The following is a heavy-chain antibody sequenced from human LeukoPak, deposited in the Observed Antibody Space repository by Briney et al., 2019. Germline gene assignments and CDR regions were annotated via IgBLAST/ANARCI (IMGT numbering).Heavy chain of an antibody. CDR2: IYYSGST. D-gene: IGHD3-22*01. V-gene: IGHV4-30-4*01. J-gene: IGHJ3*02. CDR3: ARGNYYDSSGYYYGDAFDI. Sequence: SETLSLTCTVSGGSISSGDYYWSWIRQPPGKGLEWIGYIYYSGSTYYNPSLKSRVTISVDTSKNQFSLKLSSVTAADTAVYYCARGNYYDSSGYYYGDAFDIWGQGTMVTVSS. CDR1: GGSISSGDYY.